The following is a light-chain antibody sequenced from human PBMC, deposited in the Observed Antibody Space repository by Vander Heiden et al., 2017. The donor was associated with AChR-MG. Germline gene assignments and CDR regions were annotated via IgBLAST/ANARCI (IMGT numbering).Light chain of an antibody. V-gene: IGKV1-39*01. CDR3: QQSYITAYT. Sequence: DIPMTQSPSSLSASVGDRVTITCRASQSIGNYLNWYQQKPGEAPKLLIYAASTLQTGVTPRFSGSGSGRDFTLTISSLQPGDFAIYYCQQSYITAYTFGQGTKLDIK. CDR1: QSIGNY. J-gene: IGKJ2*01. CDR2: AAS.